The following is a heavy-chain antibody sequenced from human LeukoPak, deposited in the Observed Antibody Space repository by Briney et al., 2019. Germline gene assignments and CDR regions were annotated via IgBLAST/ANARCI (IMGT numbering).Heavy chain of an antibody. J-gene: IGHJ6*02. Sequence: SQTLSLTCTVSGGSINSPGYYWSWIRQPPGKGLEWIGYIYHTGSTYYNPSLKSRVTISVARSQTQFSLNLTSLTAADTAVYYCARGTAHYYYGMDVWGQGTTVTVSS. CDR3: ARGTAHYYYGMDV. CDR1: GGSINSPGYY. V-gene: IGHV4-30-2*01. CDR2: IYHTGST. D-gene: IGHD1-1*01.